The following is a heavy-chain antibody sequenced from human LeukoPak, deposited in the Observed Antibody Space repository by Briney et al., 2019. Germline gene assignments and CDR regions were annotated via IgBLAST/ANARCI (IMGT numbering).Heavy chain of an antibody. J-gene: IGHJ5*02. CDR2: IKQDGSEK. CDR1: GFSFSVYW. D-gene: IGHD2-15*01. CDR3: AREPIYCSGGSCYSGHWFDP. V-gene: IGHV3-7*01. Sequence: GGSLRLSCAASGFSFSVYWMHWVRQAPGKGLEWVANIKQDGSEKYYVDSVKGRFTISRDNAKNSLYLQMNSLRAEDTAVYYCAREPIYCSGGSCYSGHWFDPWGQGTLVTVSS.